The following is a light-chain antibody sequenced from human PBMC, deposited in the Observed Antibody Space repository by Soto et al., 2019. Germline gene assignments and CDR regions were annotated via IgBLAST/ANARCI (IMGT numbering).Light chain of an antibody. CDR2: GAS. J-gene: IGKJ2*01. CDR3: QQYNNWPLYT. CDR1: QSVSSN. Sequence: EIVMTQSPATLSVSPGERATLSCRASQSVSSNLAWYQQKPGQAPRLLIYGASTRATGIPARFSGSGSGTEFTLTISSLQSEDCAVYCCQQYNNWPLYTFGQWTKLEIK. V-gene: IGKV3-15*01.